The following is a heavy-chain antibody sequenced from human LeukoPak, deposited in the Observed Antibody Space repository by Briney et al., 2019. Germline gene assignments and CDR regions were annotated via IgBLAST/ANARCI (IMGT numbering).Heavy chain of an antibody. CDR2: ISGSGGST. D-gene: IGHD3-22*01. Sequence: PGGSLRLSCAASGFTLSSYAMSWVRQAPGKGLEWVSAISGSGGSTYYADSVKGRFTISRDNSKNTLYLQMNSLRAEDTAVYYCAKDPTMIVVVIPDYWGQGTLVTVSS. J-gene: IGHJ4*02. CDR3: AKDPTMIVVVIPDY. CDR1: GFTLSSYA. V-gene: IGHV3-23*01.